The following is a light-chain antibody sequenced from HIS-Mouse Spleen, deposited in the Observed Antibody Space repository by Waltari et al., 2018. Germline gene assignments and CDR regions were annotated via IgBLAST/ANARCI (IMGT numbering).Light chain of an antibody. V-gene: IGLV1-47*01. CDR2: RNN. CDR3: AAWDDSLSGPV. Sequence: QSVLTQPPSASGTPGQRVTISCSGSSSNIGSNYVYWYQQRPGTAPKLLIYRNNPRPSGVPARFSGSKSGTSASLAISGLRSEDEADYYCAAWDDSLSGPVFGGGTKLTVL. J-gene: IGLJ3*02. CDR1: SSNIGSNY.